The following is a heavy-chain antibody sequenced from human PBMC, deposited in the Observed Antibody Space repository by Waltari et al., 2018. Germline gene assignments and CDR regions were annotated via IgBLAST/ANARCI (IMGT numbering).Heavy chain of an antibody. J-gene: IGHJ6*03. V-gene: IGHV3-7*01. D-gene: IGHD1-26*01. CDR1: GFTFSSYW. Sequence: EVQLVESGGGLVQPGGSLRLSCAASGFTFSSYWMSWVRQAPGKGLEWVANIKQDGSEKYYVDSVKGRFTISRDNAKNSLYLQMNSLGAEDTAVYYCARDQWADYYDYMDVWGKGTTVTVSS. CDR3: ARDQWADYYDYMDV. CDR2: IKQDGSEK.